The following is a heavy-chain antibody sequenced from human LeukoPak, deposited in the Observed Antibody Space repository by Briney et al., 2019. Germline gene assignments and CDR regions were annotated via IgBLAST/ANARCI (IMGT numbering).Heavy chain of an antibody. D-gene: IGHD5-24*01. J-gene: IGHJ3*02. V-gene: IGHV3-30*18. Sequence: GGSLRLSCSASGXTFGNYAMHWVRQAPGKGLEWVAVISYDGNSKYYADSVKGRFTISRDNSKNTLYLQMNSLRPEDTAVYYCAKVRRDGYTGYDACDIWGQGTMVTVSS. CDR3: AKVRRDGYTGYDACDI. CDR1: GXTFGNYA. CDR2: ISYDGNSK.